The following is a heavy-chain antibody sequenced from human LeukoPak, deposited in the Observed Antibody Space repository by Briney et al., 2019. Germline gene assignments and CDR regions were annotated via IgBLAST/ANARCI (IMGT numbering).Heavy chain of an antibody. J-gene: IGHJ4*02. V-gene: IGHV3-30*04. CDR3: AKGDGSFVVDF. CDR1: GFTFSRYA. D-gene: IGHD6-19*01. Sequence: PGRSLRLSCAASGFTFSRYAMHWVRQTPGKGLEWMAIISDDGRHKYYADSVEGRFTISRHNSKNTLSLQMNSLRAEDTAVYYCAKGDGSFVVDFWGQGTLVTVSS. CDR2: ISDDGRHK.